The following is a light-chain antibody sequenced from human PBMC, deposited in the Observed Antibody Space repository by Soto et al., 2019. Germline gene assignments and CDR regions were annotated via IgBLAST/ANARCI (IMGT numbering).Light chain of an antibody. J-gene: IGKJ1*01. CDR2: GGS. CDR1: QSVSSNH. V-gene: IGKV3-20*01. Sequence: VCTQSPGPLSLSPGERAALSCRASQSVSSNHLAWYQQKPGQAPRLLIYGGSSRATGIPVRFSGSGSETEFTLTITSLEPEDFAVYYCQQYSSSPRTFGQGTKVDIK. CDR3: QQYSSSPRT.